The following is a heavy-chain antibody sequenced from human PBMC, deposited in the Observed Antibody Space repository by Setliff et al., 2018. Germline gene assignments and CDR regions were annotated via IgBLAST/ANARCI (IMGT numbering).Heavy chain of an antibody. CDR3: ARDGGWFGAQLYYYYGMDV. J-gene: IGHJ6*02. V-gene: IGHV1-3*01. CDR1: GYTFTSYA. Sequence: ASVKVSCKASGYTFTSYAMHWVRQAPGQRLEWMGWINAGNGNTKYSQKFQGRVTITRDTSASTAYMELSSLRSEDTAVYYCARDGGWFGAQLYYYYGMDVWGQGATVTVSS. CDR2: INAGNGNT. D-gene: IGHD3-10*01.